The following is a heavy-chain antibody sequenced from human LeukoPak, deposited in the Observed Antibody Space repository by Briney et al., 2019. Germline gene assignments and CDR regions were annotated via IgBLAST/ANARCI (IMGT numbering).Heavy chain of an antibody. CDR1: GFTFSNAW. CDR2: IKSKTDGGTT. J-gene: IGHJ4*02. Sequence: GGSLRLSCAASGFTFSNAWMSWVRQAPRKGLEWVGRIKSKTDGGTTDYAAPVKGRFTISRDDSKNTLYLQMNSLKTEDTAVYYCTTDRKDVTIFGVVAGHGYWGQGTLVTVSS. V-gene: IGHV3-15*01. D-gene: IGHD3-3*01. CDR3: TTDRKDVTIFGVVAGHGY.